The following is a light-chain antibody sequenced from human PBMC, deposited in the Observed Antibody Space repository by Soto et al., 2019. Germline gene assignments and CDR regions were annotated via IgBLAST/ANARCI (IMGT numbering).Light chain of an antibody. CDR2: GAS. Sequence: EILMTQSPATVSVSPGERVTLSCMASQSVSSNLAWSQQKPGQAPRLLIYGASTRATGIPARFSGSGPWTEFTLTISSLQSVDVAVSYYQHYNNWPPYTCGQGTKLEIK. CDR3: QHYNNWPPYT. J-gene: IGKJ2*01. CDR1: QSVSSN. V-gene: IGKV3-15*01.